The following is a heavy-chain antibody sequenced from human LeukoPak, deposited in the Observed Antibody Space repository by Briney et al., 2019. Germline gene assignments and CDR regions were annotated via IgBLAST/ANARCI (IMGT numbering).Heavy chain of an antibody. D-gene: IGHD3-10*01. CDR3: ARALLWFGELSFDY. J-gene: IGHJ4*02. CDR2: INHSGST. V-gene: IGHV4-34*01. CDR1: GGSFSGYY. Sequence: TSETLSLTCAVYGGSFSGYYWSWIRQPPGKGLEWIGEINHSGSTSYNPSLKSRVTISVDTSKNQFSLKLSSVTAADTAVYYCARALLWFGELSFDYWGQGTLVTVSS.